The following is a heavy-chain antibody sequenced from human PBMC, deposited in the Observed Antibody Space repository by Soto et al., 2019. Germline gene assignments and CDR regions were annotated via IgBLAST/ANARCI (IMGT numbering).Heavy chain of an antibody. CDR3: ARLGDYYDSSGYSYYFDY. CDR1: GFTFSSYE. CDR2: ISSSGSTI. D-gene: IGHD3-22*01. J-gene: IGHJ4*02. Sequence: SGGSLRLSCAASGFTFSSYEMNWVRQAPGKGLEWVSYISSSGSTIYYADSVKGRFTISRDNAKNSLYLQMNSLRAEDTAVYYCARLGDYYDSSGYSYYFDYWGQGTLVTVSS. V-gene: IGHV3-48*03.